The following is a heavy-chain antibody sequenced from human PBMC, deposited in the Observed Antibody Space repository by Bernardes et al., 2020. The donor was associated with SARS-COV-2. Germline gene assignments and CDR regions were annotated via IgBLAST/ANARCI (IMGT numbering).Heavy chain of an antibody. CDR2: IYPGDSDT. Sequence: GESLKISCKGSGYIFSNYWIGWVRQMPGKGLEWMGIIYPGDSDTTYSPSFQGQVTISADKSISTAYLQWSSLKASDSAVYYCARQGGTRRGPKDYSYAMDVWGQGTTVTVSS. J-gene: IGHJ6*02. V-gene: IGHV5-51*01. CDR3: ARQGGTRRGPKDYSYAMDV. D-gene: IGHD3-10*01. CDR1: GYIFSNYW.